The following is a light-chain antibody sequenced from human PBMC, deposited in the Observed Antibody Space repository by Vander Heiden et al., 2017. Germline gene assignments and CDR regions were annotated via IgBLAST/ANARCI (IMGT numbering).Light chain of an antibody. V-gene: IGKV2-28*01. CDR3: MQALQTPRT. CDR1: QSLLHSNGYNY. Sequence: DIVMTQSPLSLPVTPGEPASISCRSSQSLLHSNGYNYLDWYLQEPGQSPQLLIFLVSNRASGVPDRFSGSGSGTDFTLKISRVEAEDVGVYYCMQALQTPRTFGGGTKVEIK. J-gene: IGKJ4*01. CDR2: LVS.